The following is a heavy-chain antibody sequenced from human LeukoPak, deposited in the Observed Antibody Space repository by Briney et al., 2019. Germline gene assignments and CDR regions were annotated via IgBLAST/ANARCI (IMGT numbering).Heavy chain of an antibody. CDR1: GYTFTNYY. CDR3: ARANSSGGTDAYFDY. J-gene: IGHJ4*02. Sequence: ASVKVSCKASGYTFTNYYIHWVRQAPGQGLEWMGIINPSGGITNYAQKFQGRVTMTRDTSTSTVYMELSSLRSEDTAVYYCARANSSGGTDAYFDYWGQGTLVIV. V-gene: IGHV1-46*01. D-gene: IGHD6-19*01. CDR2: INPSGGIT.